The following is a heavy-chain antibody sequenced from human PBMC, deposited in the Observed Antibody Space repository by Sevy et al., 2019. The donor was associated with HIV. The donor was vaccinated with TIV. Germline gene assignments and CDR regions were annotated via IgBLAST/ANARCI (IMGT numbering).Heavy chain of an antibody. CDR3: TSAPGVTIFGVVKDY. CDR1: GFTVSDAW. CDR2: LKSKTDGGPT. V-gene: IGHV3-15*01. Sequence: GGSLRLSCGASGFTVSDAWMSWVRQAPGKGLEWVGRLKSKTDGGPTDYVAPVKGRFTISRHDSKNTLYLQMNSLKTEDTAVYYCTSAPGVTIFGVVKDYWGQGTLVTVSS. D-gene: IGHD3-3*01. J-gene: IGHJ4*02.